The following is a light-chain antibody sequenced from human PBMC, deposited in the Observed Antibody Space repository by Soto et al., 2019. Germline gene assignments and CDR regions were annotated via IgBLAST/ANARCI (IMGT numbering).Light chain of an antibody. CDR3: QQSYSTLIT. CDR2: TAS. CDR1: QGINSY. J-gene: IGKJ5*01. Sequence: DIQMTQSPSSLSASVGDRVTVTCRASQGINSYLAWYQQKPGKAPKLLIYTASTLQSGVPSRFSGSGSGTDFTLTISSLQPEDFATYYCQQSYSTLITFGQGTRLEIK. V-gene: IGKV1-39*01.